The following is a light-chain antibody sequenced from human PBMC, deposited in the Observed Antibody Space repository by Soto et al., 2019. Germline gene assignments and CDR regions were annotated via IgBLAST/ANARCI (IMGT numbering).Light chain of an antibody. CDR3: HHYDRSLHV. CDR1: QTVPNNR. J-gene: IGKJ3*01. Sequence: EIILTQSPGILSLSPGESATLSCRASQTVPNNRLAWYQQKLGQAPRLLISGGFSGASGIPDRFRGTWSGTEFTLTITRLEPEDFAIYYCHHYDRSLHVFGPGTRVEI. V-gene: IGKV3-20*01. CDR2: GGF.